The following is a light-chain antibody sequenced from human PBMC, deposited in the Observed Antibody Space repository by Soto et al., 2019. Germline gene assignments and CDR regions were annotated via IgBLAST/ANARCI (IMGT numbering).Light chain of an antibody. J-gene: IGKJ4*01. CDR2: AAS. V-gene: IGKV1-17*03. Sequence: DIQLTHSPSSSSASVGDRVTIACRASHDISDYLAWFQQKPGKVPKRLIAAASSLQSGVPSRFSGSGSGTEFTLTISSLQPEDFATYYCLQHKSYPLTFGGGIRG. CDR3: LQHKSYPLT. CDR1: HDISDY.